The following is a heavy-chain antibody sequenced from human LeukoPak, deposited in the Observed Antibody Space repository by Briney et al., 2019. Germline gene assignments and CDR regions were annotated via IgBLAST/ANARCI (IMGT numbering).Heavy chain of an antibody. CDR2: ISSSSSYI. D-gene: IGHD6-13*01. CDR3: ASWDSSSPRPMDV. CDR1: GFTFSSYS. V-gene: IGHV3-21*01. J-gene: IGHJ6*02. Sequence: GGPLRLSCAASGFTFSSYSMNWVRQAPGKGLEWVSSISSSSSYIYYADSVKGRFTISRDNAKNSLYLQMNSLRAEDTAVYYCASWDSSSPRPMDVWGQGTTVTVSS.